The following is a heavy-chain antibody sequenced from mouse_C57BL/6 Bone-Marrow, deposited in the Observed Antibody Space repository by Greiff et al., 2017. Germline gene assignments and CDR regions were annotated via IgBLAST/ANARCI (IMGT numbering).Heavy chain of an antibody. V-gene: IGHV5-12*01. CDR2: ISNGGGST. CDR1: GFTFSDYY. CDR3: ATPIYYDYDGYYYAMDY. D-gene: IGHD2-4*01. Sequence: EVMLVESGGGLVQPGGSLKLSCAASGFTFSDYYMYWVRQTPEKRLEWVAYISNGGGSTYYPDTVKGRFTISRDNAKNTLYLQMSRLKSEDTAMYYCATPIYYDYDGYYYAMDYWGQGTSVTVSS. J-gene: IGHJ4*01.